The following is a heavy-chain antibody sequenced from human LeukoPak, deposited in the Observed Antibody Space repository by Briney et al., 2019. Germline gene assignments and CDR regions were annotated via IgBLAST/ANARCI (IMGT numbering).Heavy chain of an antibody. CDR3: ARDGIQLWLKAADAFDI. V-gene: IGHV1-18*01. Sequence: ASVKVSCKASGYTFTIYGISWVRQAPGQGLEWMGWISAYNGNTNYAQKLQGRVTMTTDTSTSTAYMELRSLRSDDTAVYYCARDGIQLWLKAADAFDIWGQGTMVTVSS. CDR1: GYTFTIYG. CDR2: ISAYNGNT. J-gene: IGHJ3*02. D-gene: IGHD5-18*01.